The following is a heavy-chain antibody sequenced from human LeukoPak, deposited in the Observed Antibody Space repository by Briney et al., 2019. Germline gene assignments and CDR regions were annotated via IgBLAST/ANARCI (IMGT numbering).Heavy chain of an antibody. D-gene: IGHD3-10*01. CDR1: GFTFSSYA. J-gene: IGHJ6*02. V-gene: IGHV3-23*01. CDR2: ISGSGGST. Sequence: PGGSLRLSCAASGFTFSSYAMSWVRQAPGKGLEWVSAISGSGGSTYYADSVKGRFTISRDNSKNTLYLQMNSLRVEDTAVYYCARVSAPGYFYGMDVWGQGTTVTVS. CDR3: ARVSAPGYFYGMDV.